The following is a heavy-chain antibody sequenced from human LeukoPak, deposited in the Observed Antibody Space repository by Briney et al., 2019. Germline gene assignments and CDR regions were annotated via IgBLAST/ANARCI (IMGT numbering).Heavy chain of an antibody. CDR1: GYTFTGYY. V-gene: IGHV1-2*02. CDR3: AAQYYDILTGYLGSFDP. Sequence: ASVKVSCKASGYTFTGYYMHWVRQAPGQGLEWMGWINPNSGGTNYAQKFQGRVTMTRDTSISTAYMELSRLRSDDTAVYYCAAQYYDILTGYLGSFDPWGQGTLVTVSS. J-gene: IGHJ5*02. D-gene: IGHD3-9*01. CDR2: INPNSGGT.